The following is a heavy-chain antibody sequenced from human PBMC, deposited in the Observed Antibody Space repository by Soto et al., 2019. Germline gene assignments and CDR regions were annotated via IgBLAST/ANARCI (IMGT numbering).Heavy chain of an antibody. CDR1: GFTFSSYE. D-gene: IGHD3-22*01. J-gene: IGHJ6*02. V-gene: IGHV3-48*03. CDR3: ARDLHYYDRRYGMDV. CDR2: ISSSGSTI. Sequence: GGSLRLSCAASGFTFSSYEMNWVRQAPGKGLEWVSYISSSGSTIYYADSVKGRFTISRDNAKNSLYLQMNSLRAEDTAVYYCARDLHYYDRRYGMDVWGQGTTVTVSS.